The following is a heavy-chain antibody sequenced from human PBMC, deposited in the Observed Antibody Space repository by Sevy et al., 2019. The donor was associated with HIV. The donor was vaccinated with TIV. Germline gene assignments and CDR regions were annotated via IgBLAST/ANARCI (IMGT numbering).Heavy chain of an antibody. J-gene: IGHJ4*02. CDR2: IDPEHDET. CDR1: GYTLTELS. V-gene: IGHV1-24*01. Sequence: ASVEVSCKVSGYTLTELSMHWVRQAPGKGLEWMGTIDPEHDETIYAQKFQGRVTMTEDKSTDTAYMELRSLRSEDTAVYYCATTKDYYDSSGYRFDYWDQGTLVTVSS. CDR3: ATTKDYYDSSGYRFDY. D-gene: IGHD3-22*01.